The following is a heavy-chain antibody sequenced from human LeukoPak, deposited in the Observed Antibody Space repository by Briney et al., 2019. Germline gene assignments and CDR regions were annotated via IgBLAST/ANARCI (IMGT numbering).Heavy chain of an antibody. J-gene: IGHJ4*02. CDR1: GGSFSGYY. D-gene: IGHD3-10*01. Sequence: SETLSLTCAVYGGSFSGYYWSWIRQPPGKGLEWIGEINHSGSTNYNPSLKSRVTISVDTSKNRFSLKLSPVTAADTAVYYCAGLLTMVRGVMADYWGQGTLVTVSS. V-gene: IGHV4-34*01. CDR2: INHSGST. CDR3: AGLLTMVRGVMADY.